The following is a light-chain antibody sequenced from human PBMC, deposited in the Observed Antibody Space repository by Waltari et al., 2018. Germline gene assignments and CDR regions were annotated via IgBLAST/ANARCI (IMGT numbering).Light chain of an antibody. V-gene: IGLV2-14*01. CDR1: SRDVGGNNF. CDR2: GVS. Sequence: QSALPQPAPVSGSPGQSITISCPGTSRDVGGNNFASWYQQNPGKAPKVIIYGVSNPLSGVSNRFSGSKSGNTASLTISGLQAEDEADDYCSSYTSSYTWVFGGGTKVTVL. CDR3: SSYTSSYTWV. J-gene: IGLJ3*02.